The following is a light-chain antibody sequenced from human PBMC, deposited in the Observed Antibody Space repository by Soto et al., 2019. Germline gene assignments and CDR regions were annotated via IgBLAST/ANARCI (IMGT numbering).Light chain of an antibody. J-gene: IGLJ1*01. CDR2: DVT. V-gene: IGLV2-14*01. Sequence: QSVLTQPASVSGSPGQSITISCTGTSSDVVGYNNVSWYQQQPGKAPKFMIYDVTNRPSGVSNRFSGSKSGNTASLTISGLQAEDEADYYCCSYTTSNTRQIVFGTGTKVTVL. CDR3: CSYTTSNTRQIV. CDR1: SSDVVGYNN.